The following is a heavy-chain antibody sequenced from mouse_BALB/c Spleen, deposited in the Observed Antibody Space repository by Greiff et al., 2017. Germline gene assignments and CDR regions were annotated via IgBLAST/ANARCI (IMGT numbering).Heavy chain of an antibody. D-gene: IGHD2-10*02. CDR2: IYPYNGGT. CDR3: ARLYGNLYWYFDV. J-gene: IGHJ1*01. V-gene: IGHV1S29*02. CDR1: GYTFTDYN. Sequence: VQLQQSGPELVKPGASVKISCKASGYTFTDYNMHWVKQSHGKSLEWIGYIYPYNGGTGYNQKFKSKATLTVDNSSSTAYMELRSLTSEDSAVYYCARLYGNLYWYFDVWGAGTTVTVSS.